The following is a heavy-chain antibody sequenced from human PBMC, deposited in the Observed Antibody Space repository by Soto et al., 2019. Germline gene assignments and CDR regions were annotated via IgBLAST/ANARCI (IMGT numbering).Heavy chain of an antibody. D-gene: IGHD3-22*01. CDR2: IIPIFGTA. V-gene: IGHV1-69*01. Sequence: QVQPVQSGAEVKKPGSSVKVSCKASGGTFSSYAISWVRQAPGQGREWLGGIIPIFGTANYAQKFQGRVTITEDDSTSTAYLELSSLRSEEKAVYYWVRRYDSHDQPYDYYGMDVWGQGTKVTVSS. CDR1: GGTFSSYA. J-gene: IGHJ6*02. CDR3: VRRYDSHDQPYDYYGMDV.